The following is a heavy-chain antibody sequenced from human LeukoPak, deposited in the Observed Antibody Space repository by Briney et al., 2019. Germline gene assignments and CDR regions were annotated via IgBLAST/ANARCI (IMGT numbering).Heavy chain of an antibody. Sequence: ASVKVSCKASGYTFTSYGISWVRQAPGQGPEWMGWISAYNGNTNYAQKLQGRVTMTTDTSTSTAYMELRSLRSDDTAVYYCARDLDIVVVPAAYDAFDIWGQGTMVTVSS. D-gene: IGHD2-2*01. CDR1: GYTFTSYG. J-gene: IGHJ3*02. CDR2: ISAYNGNT. CDR3: ARDLDIVVVPAAYDAFDI. V-gene: IGHV1-18*01.